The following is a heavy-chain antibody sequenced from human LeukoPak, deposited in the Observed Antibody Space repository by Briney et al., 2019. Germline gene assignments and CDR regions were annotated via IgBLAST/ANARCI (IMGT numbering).Heavy chain of an antibody. CDR2: INHSGST. D-gene: IGHD4-23*01. V-gene: IGHV4-34*01. CDR1: GGSFSGYY. J-gene: IGHJ4*02. Sequence: SETLSLTCAVYGGSFSGYYWSWIRQPPGKGLEWIGEINHSGSTNYNPSLKSRVTISVDTSKNQFSLKLSSVTAADTAVYYCARQNYGGNSQQFDYWGQGTLVTVSS. CDR3: ARQNYGGNSQQFDY.